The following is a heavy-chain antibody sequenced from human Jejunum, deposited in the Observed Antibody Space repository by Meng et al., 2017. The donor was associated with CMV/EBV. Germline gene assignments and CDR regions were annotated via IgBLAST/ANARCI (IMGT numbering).Heavy chain of an antibody. D-gene: IGHD6-19*01. CDR3: ARVLVAGRAEYHY. Sequence: CKASGYTLSAYHMHWLRQAPGQGLEWMEQINPSNGDTDYAQQFQGRVTMTTDTSTNTVYLEVSSLTSDDTAVFYCARVLVAGRAEYHYWGQGTLVTVSS. J-gene: IGHJ4*02. V-gene: IGHV1-46*01. CDR1: GYTLSAYH. CDR2: INPSNGDT.